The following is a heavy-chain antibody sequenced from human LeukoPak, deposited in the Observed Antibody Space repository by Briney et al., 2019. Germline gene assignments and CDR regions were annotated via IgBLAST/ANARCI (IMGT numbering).Heavy chain of an antibody. CDR3: AREYYDFWSGSNYYYYYGMDV. CDR1: GGSISSYY. Sequence: KTSETLSLTCTVSGGSISSYYWSWIRQPPGKGLEWIGYFYYSGSTNYNPSLKSRVTMSVDTSKNQFSLKLTSVTAADTAVYYCAREYYDFWSGSNYYYYYGMDVWGQGTTVTVSS. J-gene: IGHJ6*02. CDR2: FYYSGST. V-gene: IGHV4-59*01. D-gene: IGHD3-3*01.